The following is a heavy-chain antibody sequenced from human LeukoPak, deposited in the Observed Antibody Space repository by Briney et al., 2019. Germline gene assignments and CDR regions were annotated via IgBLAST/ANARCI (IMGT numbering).Heavy chain of an antibody. Sequence: SETLSLTCTVSGGSISTYYWNWIRQPPGKGLEWIGYIYHSGSTNYNPSLQSRVTISVDTSKNQFSLKLSSVTAADTAVYYCARDYYDSSGYFSGAFDIWGQGTMVTVSS. D-gene: IGHD3-22*01. J-gene: IGHJ3*02. CDR2: IYHSGST. CDR3: ARDYYDSSGYFSGAFDI. V-gene: IGHV4-59*01. CDR1: GGSISTYY.